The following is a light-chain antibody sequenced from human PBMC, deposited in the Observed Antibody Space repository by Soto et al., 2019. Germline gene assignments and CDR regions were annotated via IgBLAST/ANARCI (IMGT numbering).Light chain of an antibody. CDR3: QQTRTYPRT. Sequence: DIQLTQSPSFLSASVGDRVTITCRASQGIAASLAWYQQKPGNPPRLLIYADSTLQRGVPSRFSGSGSGTRGTLTISSLEPEDFATYYCQQTRTYPRTVGGGTKVEMK. V-gene: IGKV1-9*01. J-gene: IGKJ4*01. CDR1: QGIAAS. CDR2: ADS.